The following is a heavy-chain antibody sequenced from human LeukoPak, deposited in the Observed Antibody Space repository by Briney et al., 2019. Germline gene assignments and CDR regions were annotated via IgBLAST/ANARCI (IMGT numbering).Heavy chain of an antibody. J-gene: IGHJ4*02. D-gene: IGHD4-23*01. CDR3: AREFGHCYGDNCFYFFDT. CDR1: GYTLTNYN. CDR2: INTYKGDT. V-gene: IGHV1-18*01. Sequence: GASVKVSCKASGYTLTNYNISWVRQAPGQGLEWMGWINTYKGDTLYARKLQGRVTMTADTSTNTAYMELRSLRFDDTAVYYCAREFGHCYGDNCFYFFDTWGQGFRVTVSS.